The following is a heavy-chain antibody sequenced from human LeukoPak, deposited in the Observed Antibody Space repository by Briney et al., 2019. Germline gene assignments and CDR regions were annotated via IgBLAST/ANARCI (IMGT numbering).Heavy chain of an antibody. D-gene: IGHD3-10*01. CDR2: INHSGST. V-gene: IGHV4-34*01. J-gene: IGHJ4*02. CDR1: GGSFSGYY. Sequence: SETLSLTCAVYGGSFSGYYWNWIRQPPGKGLEWIGEINHSGSTNYNPSLKSRVTISVDTSKNQFSLKLSSVTAADTAVYYCARAGQGVPRTPFDYWGQGTLVTVSS. CDR3: ARAGQGVPRTPFDY.